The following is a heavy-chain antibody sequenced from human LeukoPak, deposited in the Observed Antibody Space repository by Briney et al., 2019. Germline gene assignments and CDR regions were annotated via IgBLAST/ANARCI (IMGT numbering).Heavy chain of an antibody. CDR2: VTNNGGDT. CDR3: VKDPVHYYGMDA. V-gene: IGHV3-64D*06. CDR1: GFSFSSYA. Sequence: SGGSLRLSCSASGFSFSSYAMHWVRQVPGKGLEYVAAVTNNGGDTYHADSVKGRFTISRDNSKNTLYLQMSSLRAEDTAVYYCVKDPVHYYGMDAWGQGTTVTVS. J-gene: IGHJ6*02.